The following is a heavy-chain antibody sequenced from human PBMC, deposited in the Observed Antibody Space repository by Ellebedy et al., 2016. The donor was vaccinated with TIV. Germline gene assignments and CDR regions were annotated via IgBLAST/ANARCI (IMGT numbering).Heavy chain of an antibody. CDR2: IKQDGTEK. CDR3: ARDYSRQGLRYDYFDY. Sequence: PGGSLRLSCAASGFTFSSYWMTWVRQAPGKGLEWVANIKQDGTEKYYVDSLKGRFTISRDNAKNSLYLQMNSLRAEDTAVYYCARDYSRQGLRYDYFDYWGQGTLVTVSS. J-gene: IGHJ4*02. V-gene: IGHV3-7*03. CDR1: GFTFSSYW. D-gene: IGHD3-9*01.